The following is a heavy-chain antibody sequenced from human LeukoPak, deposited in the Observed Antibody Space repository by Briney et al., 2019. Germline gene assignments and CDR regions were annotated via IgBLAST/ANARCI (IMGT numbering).Heavy chain of an antibody. CDR1: GFTVSSNY. Sequence: GGSLRLSSAASGFTVSSNYMTWVRQAPGKGLEWVSLISTGGTTSYADSVKGRFTISRDNSKNTLCVQMNSLRGEDTAVYYCARAAPGSLHRFDYWGQGALVTVSS. CDR3: ARAAPGSLHRFDY. D-gene: IGHD6-13*01. CDR2: ISTGGTT. J-gene: IGHJ4*02. V-gene: IGHV3-66*01.